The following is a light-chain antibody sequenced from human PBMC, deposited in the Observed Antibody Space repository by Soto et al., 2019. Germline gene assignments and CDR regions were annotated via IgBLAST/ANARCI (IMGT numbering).Light chain of an antibody. J-gene: IGLJ7*01. V-gene: IGLV2-23*02. CDR3: LSYACSRAV. Sequence: QSVLTQPASVSGSPGQSITISCTGTSSDVGSYNLVSWYQHRPGKAPQLMIYEVTKRPSGVSNRFSGSKSGNTASLTISGLQAEDEADYYCLSYACSRAVFGGGTQLTVL. CDR1: SSDVGSYNL. CDR2: EVT.